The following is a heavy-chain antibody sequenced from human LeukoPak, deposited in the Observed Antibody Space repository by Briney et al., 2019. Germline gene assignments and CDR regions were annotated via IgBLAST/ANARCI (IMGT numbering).Heavy chain of an antibody. CDR3: ARDRMVRGVIYYYYMDV. CDR1: GGSISSYY. CDR2: IYTSGST. J-gene: IGHJ6*03. Sequence: PSETLSLTCTVSGGSISSYYWSWIRQPAGKGLEWIGRIYTSGSTNYNPSLKSRVTMSVDTSKNQFSLKLSSVTAADTAVYYCARDRMVRGVIYYYYMDVWGKGTTVTISS. D-gene: IGHD3-10*01. V-gene: IGHV4-4*07.